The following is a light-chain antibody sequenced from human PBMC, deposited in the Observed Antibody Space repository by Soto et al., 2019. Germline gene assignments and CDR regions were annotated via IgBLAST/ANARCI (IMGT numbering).Light chain of an antibody. V-gene: IGLV2-8*01. CDR3: SSYSFTTSLYV. CDR1: SSDVGDYNF. J-gene: IGLJ1*01. Sequence: QSALTQPPSASGSPGQSATISCTGTSSDVGDYNFVSWYQQHPGKAPKLIIYEVTKRPSGVPDRFSGSKSGNTASLTVSGLQTDDEADYYCSSYSFTTSLYVFGTGTKLTVL. CDR2: EVT.